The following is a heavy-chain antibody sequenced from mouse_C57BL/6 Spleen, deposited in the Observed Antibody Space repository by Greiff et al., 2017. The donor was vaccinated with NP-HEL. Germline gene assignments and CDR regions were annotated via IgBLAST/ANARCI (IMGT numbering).Heavy chain of an antibody. J-gene: IGHJ2*01. V-gene: IGHV1-54*01. CDR2: INPGSGGT. Sequence: VQLQESGAELVRPGTSVKVSCKASGYAFTNYLIEWVKQRPGQGLEWIGVINPGSGGTNYNEKFKGKATPTADKSSSTAYMQLSSLTSEDSAVYFCARTGGLDYWGQGTTLTVSS. CDR1: GYAFTNYL. CDR3: ARTGGLDY.